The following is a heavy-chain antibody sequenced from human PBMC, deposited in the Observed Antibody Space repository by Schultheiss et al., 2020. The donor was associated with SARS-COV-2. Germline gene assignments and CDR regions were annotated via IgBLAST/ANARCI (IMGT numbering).Heavy chain of an antibody. V-gene: IGHV3-73*01. J-gene: IGHJ3*02. Sequence: GGSLRLSCAASGFTFSGSAMHWVRQASGKGLEWVGRIRSKANSYATAYAASVKGRFTISRDDSKNTAYLQMNSLKTEDTAVYYCARVGNSVALGAFDIWGQGTMVTVSS. CDR3: ARVGNSVALGAFDI. CDR2: IRSKANSYAT. D-gene: IGHD4-23*01. CDR1: GFTFSGSA.